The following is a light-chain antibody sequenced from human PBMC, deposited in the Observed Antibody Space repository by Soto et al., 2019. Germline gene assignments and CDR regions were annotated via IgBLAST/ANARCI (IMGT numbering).Light chain of an antibody. CDR3: SSYTSSSIYV. Sequence: SVLPQPASVSGSPGQSITISCTGTSSDVGGYNYVSWYQQHPGKAPKLMIYDVSNRPSGVSNRFSGSKSGNTASLTISGLQAEDEADYYCSSYTSSSIYVFGTGTKVTVL. CDR2: DVS. J-gene: IGLJ1*01. CDR1: SSDVGGYNY. V-gene: IGLV2-14*01.